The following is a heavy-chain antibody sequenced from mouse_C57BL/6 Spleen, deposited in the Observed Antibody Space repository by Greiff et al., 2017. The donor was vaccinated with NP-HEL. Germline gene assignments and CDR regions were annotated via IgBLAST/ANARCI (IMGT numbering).Heavy chain of an antibody. V-gene: IGHV1-64*01. CDR3: AREWGPYYGYDDWYFDV. J-gene: IGHJ1*03. Sequence: QVQLQQSGAELVKPGASVKLSCKASGYTFTSYWMHWVKQRPGQGLEWIGMIHPNSGSTNYNEKFKSKATLTVDKSSSTAYMQLSSLTSEDSAVYYCAREWGPYYGYDDWYFDVWGTGTTVTVSS. D-gene: IGHD2-9*01. CDR2: IHPNSGST. CDR1: GYTFTSYW.